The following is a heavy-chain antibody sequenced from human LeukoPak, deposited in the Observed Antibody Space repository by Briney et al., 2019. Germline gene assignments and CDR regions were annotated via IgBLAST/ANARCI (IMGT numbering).Heavy chain of an antibody. J-gene: IGHJ4*02. CDR2: ISAYNGNT. V-gene: IGHV1-18*01. Sequence: ASVKVSCKASGYTFTSYVISWVRQAPGQGLEWMGWISAYNGNTNYAQKSQDRVTMTTDTSTSTAYMELRSLRSDDTAVYYCARSYCGGDCYEGFDYWGQGTLVTVSS. CDR3: ARSYCGGDCYEGFDY. D-gene: IGHD2-21*02. CDR1: GYTFTSYV.